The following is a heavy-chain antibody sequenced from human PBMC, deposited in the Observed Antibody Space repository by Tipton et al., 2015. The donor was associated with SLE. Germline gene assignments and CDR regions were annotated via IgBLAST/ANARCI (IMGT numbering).Heavy chain of an antibody. J-gene: IGHJ4*02. Sequence: TLSLTCTVSGGSISSYYWSWIRQPPGKALEWIGYIYYSGISNYNPSLKSRVTIAVDTSKNQFSLKVRSVTAADTAVYYCARMRSRHFDYWGQGTLVTVSS. CDR2: IYYSGIS. CDR3: ARMRSRHFDY. CDR1: GGSISSYY. V-gene: IGHV4-59*08.